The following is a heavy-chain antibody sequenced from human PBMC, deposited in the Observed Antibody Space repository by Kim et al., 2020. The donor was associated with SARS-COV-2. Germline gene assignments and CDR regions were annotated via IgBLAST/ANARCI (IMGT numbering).Heavy chain of an antibody. CDR3: AMGDYGDYSSSY. J-gene: IGHJ4*02. Sequence: SYAQKFQGRVTMTRDTSTSTVYMELSSLRSEDTAVYYCAMGDYGDYSSSYWGQGTLVTVSS. V-gene: IGHV1-46*01. D-gene: IGHD4-17*01.